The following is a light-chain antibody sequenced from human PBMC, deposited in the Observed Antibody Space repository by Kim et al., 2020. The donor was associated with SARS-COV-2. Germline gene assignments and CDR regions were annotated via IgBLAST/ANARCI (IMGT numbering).Light chain of an antibody. CDR3: QQRSNWPTWT. CDR2: DTS. V-gene: IGKV3-11*01. CDR1: QRVSNY. Sequence: SPGEKATLSCRASQRVSNYLAWYQQNPGQAPRLLIYDTSNRATGTPARFSGSGSGTDFTLTISSLEPEDFAVYYCQQRSNWPTWTFGQGTKVDIK. J-gene: IGKJ1*01.